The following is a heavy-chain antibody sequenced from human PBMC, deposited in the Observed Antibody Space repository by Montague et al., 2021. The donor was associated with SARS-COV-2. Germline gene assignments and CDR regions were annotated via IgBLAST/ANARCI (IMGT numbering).Heavy chain of an antibody. CDR2: IKQDGSEK. CDR1: GFTFSSYW. V-gene: IGHV3-7*03. Sequence: SLRLSCAASGFTFSSYWMSWVRQAPGKGLEWVANIKQDGSEKYYVDSVKGRFTISRDNAKNSLYLQMNSLRAEDTAVYYCARDNPGYAPLVLDYWGQGTLVTVSS. D-gene: IGHD5-12*01. CDR3: ARDNPGYAPLVLDY. J-gene: IGHJ4*02.